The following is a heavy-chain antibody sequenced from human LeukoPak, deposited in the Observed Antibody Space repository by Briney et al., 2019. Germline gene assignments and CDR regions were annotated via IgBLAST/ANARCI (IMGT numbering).Heavy chain of an antibody. CDR2: INPNSGGT. J-gene: IGHJ6*02. V-gene: IGHV1-2*02. D-gene: IGHD2-2*01. Sequence: ASVKVSCTASGYTFTGYYMHWVRQAPGQGLEWMGWINPNSGGTNYAQKFQGRVTMTRDTSISTAYMELSRLRSDDTAVYYCARATQYQDIVVVPAAKLDYYYYGMDVWGQGTTVTVSS. CDR3: ARATQYQDIVVVPAAKLDYYYYGMDV. CDR1: GYTFTGYY.